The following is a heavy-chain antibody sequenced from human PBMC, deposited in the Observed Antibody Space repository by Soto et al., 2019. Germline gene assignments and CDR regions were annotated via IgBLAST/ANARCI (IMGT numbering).Heavy chain of an antibody. V-gene: IGHV1-3*01. CDR1: GYTFTSYA. D-gene: IGHD6-19*01. J-gene: IGHJ6*02. CDR3: AKDIRPSGWYSLDV. Sequence: ASVKVSCKASGYTFTSYAMHWVRQAPGQRLEWMGWINAGNGNTKYSQKFQGRVTITRDTSASTAYMELNNLRIEDTALYYCAKDIRPSGWYSLDVWGPGTTVTVSS. CDR2: INAGNGNT.